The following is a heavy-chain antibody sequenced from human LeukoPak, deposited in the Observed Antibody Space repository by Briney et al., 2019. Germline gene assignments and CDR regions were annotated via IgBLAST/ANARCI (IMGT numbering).Heavy chain of an antibody. J-gene: IGHJ6*03. CDR3: AKGVVTAIRSYYYYYMDV. Sequence: GGSLRLSCAASGFTFSSYAMHWVRQAPGKGLEWVAVISYDGSNKYYADSVKGRFTISRDNSKNTLYLQMNSLRAEDTAVYYCAKGVVTAIRSYYYYYMDVWGKGTTVTISS. CDR1: GFTFSSYA. CDR2: ISYDGSNK. D-gene: IGHD2-21*02. V-gene: IGHV3-30*04.